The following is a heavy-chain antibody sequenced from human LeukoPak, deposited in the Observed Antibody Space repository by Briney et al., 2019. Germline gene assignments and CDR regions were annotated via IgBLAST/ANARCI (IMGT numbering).Heavy chain of an antibody. V-gene: IGHV3-30*02. D-gene: IGHD5-12*01. CDR3: AKGGGYEAQYYYYYLDV. CDR2: IRYDGSNK. CDR1: GFTFSSYG. J-gene: IGHJ6*03. Sequence: GGSLRLSCAASGFTFSSYGMYWVRQAPGKGLEWVAFIRYDGSNKYYANSVKGRFTVSRDNSKNTLYLQMKSLRAEDTAVYYCAKGGGYEAQYYYYYLDVWGKGTTVTISS.